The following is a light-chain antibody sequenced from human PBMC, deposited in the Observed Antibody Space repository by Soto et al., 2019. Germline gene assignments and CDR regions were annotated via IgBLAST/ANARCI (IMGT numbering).Light chain of an antibody. Sequence: QSALTQPASVSGSPGQSITVSCTGTSSDIGGYNYVFWYQQYPGKAPKLMIYEVTNRPSGVSNRFSGSKSGNTASLTISGLQAEDEADYYCSSYTSSSTLVFGTGTKLTVL. CDR3: SSYTSSSTLV. CDR2: EVT. V-gene: IGLV2-14*01. CDR1: SSDIGGYNY. J-gene: IGLJ1*01.